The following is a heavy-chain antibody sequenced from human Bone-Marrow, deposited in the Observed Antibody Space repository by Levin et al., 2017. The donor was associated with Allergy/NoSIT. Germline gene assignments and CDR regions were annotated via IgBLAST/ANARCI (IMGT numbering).Heavy chain of an antibody. Sequence: PGESLKISCKASGYTFTTYAINWVRQAPGQGLEWMGCINTNNGSPTHAQGFTGRFVFSLDTSVSTAYLQISSLKAEDTAVYYCARGHDFWSGYYSRPDYWGQGTLVTVSS. D-gene: IGHD3-3*01. J-gene: IGHJ4*02. CDR3: ARGHDFWSGYYSRPDY. CDR1: GYTFTTYA. V-gene: IGHV7-4-1*02. CDR2: INTNNGSP.